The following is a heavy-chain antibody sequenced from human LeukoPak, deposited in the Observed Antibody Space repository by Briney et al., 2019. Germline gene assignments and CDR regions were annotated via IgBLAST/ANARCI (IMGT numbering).Heavy chain of an antibody. Sequence: MASETLSLTCTVSGGSIGNYYWTGFRKPPGKGLDWIGRIFVSGSTNYNPSLKGRVTMSVDTSKKQFSLRLTSMSAADTAVYFCARAIFGDSYHGIDVWGQGTTVTVSS. J-gene: IGHJ6*02. CDR1: GGSIGNYY. CDR3: ARAIFGDSYHGIDV. CDR2: IFVSGST. V-gene: IGHV4-4*07. D-gene: IGHD3-10*01.